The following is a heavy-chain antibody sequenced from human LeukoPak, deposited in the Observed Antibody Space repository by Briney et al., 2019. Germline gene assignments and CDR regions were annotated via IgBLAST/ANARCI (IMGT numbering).Heavy chain of an antibody. D-gene: IGHD2-2*01. Sequence: PGGSLRLSCAASGFTFSSYAMSWVRQAPGKGLEWVSAISGSGGSTYYADSVKGRFTISRDNSKNTLYLQMNSLRAEDTAVYYCAKPGYCSSTSCLGTDYWGQGTLVTVSS. CDR3: AKPGYCSSTSCLGTDY. V-gene: IGHV3-23*01. J-gene: IGHJ4*02. CDR2: ISGSGGST. CDR1: GFTFSSYA.